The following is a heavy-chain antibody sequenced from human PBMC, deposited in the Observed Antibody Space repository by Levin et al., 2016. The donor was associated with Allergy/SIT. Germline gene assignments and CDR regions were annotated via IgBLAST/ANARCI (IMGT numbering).Heavy chain of an antibody. CDR1: GIIFSTAW. J-gene: IGHJ4*02. V-gene: IGHV3-15*01. CDR2: IKSKTANETI. CDR3: TTGPHDY. Sequence: GESLKISCEASGIIFSTAWMSWVRQSPGKGLQWVGRIKSKTANETIHYAAPVKGRFTISRDDSRDTVYLEMNNLKAEDSAVYYCTTGPHDYWGQGTLVTVSS.